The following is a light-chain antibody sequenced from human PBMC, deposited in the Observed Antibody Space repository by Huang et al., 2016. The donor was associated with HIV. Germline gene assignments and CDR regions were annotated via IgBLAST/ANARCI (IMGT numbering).Light chain of an antibody. CDR2: AAS. Sequence: DIQMTQSPSSLSASVGDRVTITCRASQSISSYLNWYQQKQGKAPKLPIYAASSLQSGVPLRFSGSGSGTDFTLTISSLQPEDFATYYGQQSYSTPSLTFGGGTKVEIK. V-gene: IGKV1-39*01. J-gene: IGKJ4*01. CDR1: QSISSY. CDR3: QQSYSTPSLT.